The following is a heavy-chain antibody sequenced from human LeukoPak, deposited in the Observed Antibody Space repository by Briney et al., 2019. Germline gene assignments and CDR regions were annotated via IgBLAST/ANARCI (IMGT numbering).Heavy chain of an antibody. CDR2: ISGSGGST. CDR1: GFTFSSYA. Sequence: GGSLRLSCAASGFTFSSYAISWVRQAPGKGLEWGSAISGSGGSTYYADSAKGRFTISRDNSKNTLYLQMNSLRAEDTAVYYGAKEGAAQGFFAFDIWGQGTMVTVSS. J-gene: IGHJ3*02. D-gene: IGHD1-26*01. V-gene: IGHV3-23*01. CDR3: AKEGAAQGFFAFDI.